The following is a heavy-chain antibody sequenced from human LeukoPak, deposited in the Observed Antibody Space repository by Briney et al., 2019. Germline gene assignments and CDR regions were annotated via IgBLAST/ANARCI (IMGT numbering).Heavy chain of an antibody. CDR3: ARDPKLIAVAGTLWDY. Sequence: GGSLRLSCAASGFTFSSYGMHWVRQAPGKGLEWVAVISYDGSNKYYADSVKGRFTISRDNSKNTLYLQMNSLRAEDTAVYYCARDPKLIAVAGTLWDYWGQGTLVTVSS. CDR1: GFTFSSYG. CDR2: ISYDGSNK. D-gene: IGHD6-19*01. V-gene: IGHV3-30*03. J-gene: IGHJ4*02.